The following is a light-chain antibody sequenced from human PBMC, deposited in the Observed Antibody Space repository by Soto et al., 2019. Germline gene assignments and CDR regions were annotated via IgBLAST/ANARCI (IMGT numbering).Light chain of an antibody. J-gene: IGKJ4*01. CDR3: QQYYSNPS. CDR1: QSVSSY. Sequence: EIVMTQSPATLSVSPGERATLSCTASQSVSSYLAWYQQKPGQAPRLLIYDASNRATGIPARFTGSGSGTDFTLTINSLQAEDVAVYYCQQYYSNPSFGGGTKVDI. CDR2: DAS. V-gene: IGKV3D-15*01.